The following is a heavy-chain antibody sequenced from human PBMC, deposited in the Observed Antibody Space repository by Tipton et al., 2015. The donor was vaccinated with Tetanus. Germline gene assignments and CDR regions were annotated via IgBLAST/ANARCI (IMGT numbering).Heavy chain of an antibody. Sequence: SLRLSCAASGFTFSTYGMQWVRQAPGKGLERVSLISYDGSNKFYADSVKGRFTASRDNSKNTLYLQMNSLRAEDTAVYYCAKDIYCSGGNCYNNYYGMDVWGQGTTVTVSS. CDR3: AKDIYCSGGNCYNNYYGMDV. D-gene: IGHD2-15*01. J-gene: IGHJ6*02. CDR1: GFTFSTYG. CDR2: ISYDGSNK. V-gene: IGHV3-30*18.